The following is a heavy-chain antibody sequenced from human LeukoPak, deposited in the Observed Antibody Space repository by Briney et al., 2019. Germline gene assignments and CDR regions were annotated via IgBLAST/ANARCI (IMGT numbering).Heavy chain of an antibody. CDR1: GGSFSGSY. J-gene: IGHJ1*01. V-gene: IGHV4-34*01. D-gene: IGHD3-9*01. Sequence: SSETLSLTCAVYGGSFSGSYWSWIRQPPGKGLEWIGEINHSGSTNYNPSLKSRVTISIDTSKNQFSLKLSSVTAADTAVYYCARRGRYFDWLQHWGQGTLVTVSS. CDR2: INHSGST. CDR3: ARRGRYFDWLQH.